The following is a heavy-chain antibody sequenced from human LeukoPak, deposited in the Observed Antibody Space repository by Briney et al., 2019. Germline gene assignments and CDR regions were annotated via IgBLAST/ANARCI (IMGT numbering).Heavy chain of an antibody. CDR2: INHSGST. J-gene: IGHJ6*02. CDR1: GGSFSGYY. Sequence: NPSETLSLTCAVYGGSFSGYYWSWIRQPPGKGLEWIGEINHSGSTNYNPSLKSRVTISVDTSKNQFSLKLSSVTAADTAVYYCARTLYCSGGSCYPDVWGQGTTATVSS. D-gene: IGHD2-15*01. V-gene: IGHV4-34*01. CDR3: ARTLYCSGGSCYPDV.